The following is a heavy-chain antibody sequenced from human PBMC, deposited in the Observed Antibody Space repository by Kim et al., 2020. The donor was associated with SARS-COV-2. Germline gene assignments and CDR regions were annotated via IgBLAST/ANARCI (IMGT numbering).Heavy chain of an antibody. D-gene: IGHD3-10*01. CDR3: NTDLGSGY. J-gene: IGHJ4*02. V-gene: IGHV3-15*01. CDR1: GFTFSNAW. Sequence: GGSLRLSCAASGFTFSNAWMSWVRQAPGKGLEWVGRTKTKTDGGTTDYAAPVKGRFTISRDDSKNTVYLQMNSLKIEVTAVYYCNTDLGSGYWGQGPLVT. CDR2: TKTKTDGGTT.